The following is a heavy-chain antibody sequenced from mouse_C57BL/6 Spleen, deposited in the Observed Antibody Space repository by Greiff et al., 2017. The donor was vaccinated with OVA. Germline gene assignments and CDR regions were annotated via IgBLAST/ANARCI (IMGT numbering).Heavy chain of an antibody. CDR2: IYPGNSDT. CDR1: GYTFTSYW. Sequence: EVQLQQSGTVLARPGASVKLSCKTSGYTFTSYWMHWVKQRPGQGLEWIGAIYPGNSDTSYNQKFKGKAKLTAVTSASTAYMELSSLTNEDSAVYYCTRVEDFYYCGSSYGWFAYWGQGTLVTVSA. D-gene: IGHD1-1*01. V-gene: IGHV1-5*01. J-gene: IGHJ3*01. CDR3: TRVEDFYYCGSSYGWFAY.